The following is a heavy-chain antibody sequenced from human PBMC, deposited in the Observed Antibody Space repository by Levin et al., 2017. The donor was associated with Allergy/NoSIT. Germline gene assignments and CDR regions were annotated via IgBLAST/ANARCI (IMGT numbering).Heavy chain of an antibody. CDR2: LNPISGVA. V-gene: IGHV1-2*06. Sequence: GASVKVSCKASGYRFIDNFMHWLRQAPGQGLEWMGRLNPISGVADHGRKFQGRVTMTRDTSITTVYMELSRLTSDDTAVYYCARAAYRSIIRFDPWGQGTLVTVSS. CDR3: ARAAYRSIIRFDP. D-gene: IGHD2-21*01. J-gene: IGHJ5*02. CDR1: GYRFIDNF.